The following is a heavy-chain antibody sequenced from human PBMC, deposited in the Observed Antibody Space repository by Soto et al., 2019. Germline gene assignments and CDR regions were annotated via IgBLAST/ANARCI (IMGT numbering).Heavy chain of an antibody. CDR3: ARADEQQQLSPGFDP. Sequence: SVKVSCKASGGTFSSYSISWVRQAPGQGLEWMGRIIPILGIANYAQKFQGRVTITADKSTSTAYMELSSLRSEDTAVYYCARADEQQQLSPGFDPWGQGTLVTVSS. J-gene: IGHJ5*02. CDR1: GGTFSSYS. D-gene: IGHD6-13*01. V-gene: IGHV1-69*04. CDR2: IIPILGIA.